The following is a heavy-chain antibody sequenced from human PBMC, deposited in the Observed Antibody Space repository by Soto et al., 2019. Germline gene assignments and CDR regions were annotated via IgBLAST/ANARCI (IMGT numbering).Heavy chain of an antibody. CDR2: IYHTGST. CDR1: GGSVSDDNYY. J-gene: IGHJ6*02. Sequence: LSLTCTVSGGSVSDDNYYWSWIRQPPGKRLEWIGYIYHTGSTNFNPSLKSRVTMSVDTSKNQFSLKLSSVTAADTAVYYCARGRLGVARYYGMDVWGQGTTVTVSS. CDR3: ARGRLGVARYYGMDV. D-gene: IGHD2-15*01. V-gene: IGHV4-61*01.